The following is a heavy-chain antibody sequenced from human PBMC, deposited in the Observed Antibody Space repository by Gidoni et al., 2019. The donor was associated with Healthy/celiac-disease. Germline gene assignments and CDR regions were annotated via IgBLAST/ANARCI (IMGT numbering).Heavy chain of an antibody. CDR2: ISSSSSYT. D-gene: IGHD6-19*01. Sequence: QVQLVESGGGLVKPGGSLRLSCAASGFTFSDYYMSWIRQAPGKGLEWVSYISSSSSYTNYADSVKGRFTISRDNAKNSLYLQMNSLRAEDTAVYYCAREPNGIAVGVFFDYWGQGTLVTVSS. V-gene: IGHV3-11*05. CDR1: GFTFSDYY. J-gene: IGHJ4*02. CDR3: AREPNGIAVGVFFDY.